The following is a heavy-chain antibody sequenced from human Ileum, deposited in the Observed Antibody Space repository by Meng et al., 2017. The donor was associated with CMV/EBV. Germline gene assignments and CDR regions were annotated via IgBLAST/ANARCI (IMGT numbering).Heavy chain of an antibody. CDR2: ISYDGSNK. V-gene: IGHV3-30-3*01. CDR3: ARDRAAGTGWFDP. J-gene: IGHJ5*02. Sequence: GESLKISCAASGFSFSSYVMHWVRQAPGKGLEWVAVISYDGSNKYYADSVKGLFTISRDNSKNTLYLQMNSLRAEDTAVYYCARDRAAGTGWFDPWGQGTLVTVSS. CDR1: GFSFSSYV. D-gene: IGHD6-13*01.